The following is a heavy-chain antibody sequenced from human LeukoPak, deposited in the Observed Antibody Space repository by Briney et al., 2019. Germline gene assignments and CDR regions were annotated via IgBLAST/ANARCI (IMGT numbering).Heavy chain of an antibody. D-gene: IGHD4-23*01. V-gene: IGHV3-7*01. J-gene: IGHJ4*02. CDR1: GFTFENYW. Sequence: GGSLRLSCAASGFTFENYWMSWVRQAPGKGLEWVANIKQDGSEKFYVDSVKGRFTIFRVNAKNSLSLQMSSLRVEDTAVYYCTRKLSPPDYWGQGTLVTVSS. CDR2: IKQDGSEK. CDR3: TRKLSPPDY.